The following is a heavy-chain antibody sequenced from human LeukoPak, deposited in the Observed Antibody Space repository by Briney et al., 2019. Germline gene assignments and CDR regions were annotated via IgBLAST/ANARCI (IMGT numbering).Heavy chain of an antibody. CDR2: IYDDDRT. D-gene: IGHD4-11*01. J-gene: IGHJ5*02. CDR1: GFTVSGTL. V-gene: IGHV3-53*05. CDR3: TRDRARTQSWVEFDL. Sequence: PGGSLRLSCTASGFTVSGTLMDWVRQAPGQGLEWVSVIYDDDRTVYTDSVKGRFTISRDSSKNMAYLQMNSLRPEDSAVYYCTRDRARTQSWVEFDLWGLGTLVTVSS.